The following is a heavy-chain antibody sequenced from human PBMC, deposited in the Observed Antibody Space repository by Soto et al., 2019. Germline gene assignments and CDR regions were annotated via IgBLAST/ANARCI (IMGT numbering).Heavy chain of an antibody. CDR3: AKEPYYDFWSGLYDPFDI. D-gene: IGHD3-3*01. V-gene: IGHV3-23*01. J-gene: IGHJ3*02. CDR2: ISGSGGST. Sequence: GGSLRLSCAASGFTFSSYAMSWVRQAPGKGLEWVSAISGSGGSTYYADSVKGRFTISRDNSKNTLYLQMNSLRAEDTAVYYCAKEPYYDFWSGLYDPFDIWGQGTMVTVSS. CDR1: GFTFSSYA.